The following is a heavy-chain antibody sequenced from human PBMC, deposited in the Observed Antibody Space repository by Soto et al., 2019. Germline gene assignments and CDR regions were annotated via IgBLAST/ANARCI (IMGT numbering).Heavy chain of an antibody. D-gene: IGHD5-18*01. CDR2: INADYGNT. CDR1: GYTFYSHS. CDR3: ARCIQGDYYGMDV. Sequence: QAQLVQSGAEVRKPGASVKVSCKASGYTFYSHSISWVRQAPGQGLEWMGRINADYGNTQYAQKFRGRVTMTTDTSTTTVYMELTKRRSDDTAVYYCARCIQGDYYGMDVWGQGTTVTVSS. V-gene: IGHV1-18*01. J-gene: IGHJ6*02.